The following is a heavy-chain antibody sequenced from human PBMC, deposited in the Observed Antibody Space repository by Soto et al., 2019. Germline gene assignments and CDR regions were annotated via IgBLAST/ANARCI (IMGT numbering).Heavy chain of an antibody. CDR3: AQDLGGFDEFVD. Sequence: GVSLRLSCAASGFPFLSYGMHWVRQAPGKGLEWVAVISYDGSNKYYADSVKGRFTISRDNSKNTLYLQMNSLRAEDTAVYYCAQDLGGFDEFVDWGQGTPVTVSS. CDR1: GFPFLSYG. J-gene: IGHJ4*02. CDR2: ISYDGSNK. V-gene: IGHV3-30*18. D-gene: IGHD3-16*01.